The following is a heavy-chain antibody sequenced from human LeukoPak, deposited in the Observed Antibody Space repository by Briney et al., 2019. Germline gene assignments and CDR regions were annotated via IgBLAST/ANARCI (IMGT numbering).Heavy chain of an antibody. V-gene: IGHV4-39*07. D-gene: IGHD3-22*01. CDR3: ARSNGQKYYYYSSGSHLFHFDY. CDR1: GGPISSSSYY. Sequence: SETLSLTCTVSGGPISSSSYYWGWIRQPPGKGLEWMGCIYYSGSTYYNSSLKSRVPISVDTSKNQFSLKLSSVTAADTAVYYCARSNGQKYYYYSSGSHLFHFDYWGQGTLVTVSS. CDR2: IYYSGST. J-gene: IGHJ4*02.